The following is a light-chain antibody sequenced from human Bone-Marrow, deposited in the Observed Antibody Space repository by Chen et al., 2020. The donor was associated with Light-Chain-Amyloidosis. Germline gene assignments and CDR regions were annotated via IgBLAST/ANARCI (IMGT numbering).Light chain of an antibody. CDR3: NSYTITSTLV. Sequence: QSALTQPASVSGSPGQSITTSCTGTSSDVGGDNHVSWYQQHPDKAPKLRICEVTNRPSCVPHRLSCAKSERTAALTIAGLQTEEEADYFCNSYTITSTLVFGSGTRLTV. J-gene: IGLJ1*01. V-gene: IGLV2-14*01. CDR2: EVT. CDR1: SSDVGGDNH.